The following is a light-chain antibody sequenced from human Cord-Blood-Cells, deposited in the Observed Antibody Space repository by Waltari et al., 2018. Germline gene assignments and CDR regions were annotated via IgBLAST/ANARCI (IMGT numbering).Light chain of an antibody. CDR3: SSYAGSSTWV. V-gene: IGLV2-14*01. Sequence: QSALTQPASVSGSPGQSITISCTGTSSDVGGYNYVSWYQQHPGKAPKLMIYDVSKRPSGVSNRFSGSKSGNTASLTISGLQAEDEADYYCSSYAGSSTWVFDGGTKLTVL. J-gene: IGLJ3*02. CDR1: SSDVGGYNY. CDR2: DVS.